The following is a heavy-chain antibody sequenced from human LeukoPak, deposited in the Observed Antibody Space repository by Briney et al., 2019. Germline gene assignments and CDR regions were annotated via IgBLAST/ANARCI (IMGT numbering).Heavy chain of an antibody. D-gene: IGHD3-3*01. Sequence: SETLSLTCTVSGYSISSGYYWGWIRQPPGKGLEWIGIIYHSGSTNYNPSLKSRVTISVDTSKNQLSLKLSSVTAADTAVYYCARGTQYYDFWSGPTSYFDYWGQGTLVTVS. CDR1: GYSISSGYY. V-gene: IGHV4-38-2*02. J-gene: IGHJ4*02. CDR2: IYHSGST. CDR3: ARGTQYYDFWSGPTSYFDY.